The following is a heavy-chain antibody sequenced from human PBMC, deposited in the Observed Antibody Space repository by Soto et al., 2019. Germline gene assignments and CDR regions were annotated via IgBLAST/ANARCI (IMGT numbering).Heavy chain of an antibody. J-gene: IGHJ4*02. CDR3: AKDVKWGGMTTIHYFDS. Sequence: GGSLRLSCAAPGFTFSSYSMNWVRQAPGKGLEWVSSISSSSSYIYYADSVKGRFTISRDNAKNSLFLQMNSLRPEDTALYYCAKDVKWGGMTTIHYFDSWGQGTQVTVSS. V-gene: IGHV3-21*04. CDR2: ISSSSSYI. D-gene: IGHD2-21*02. CDR1: GFTFSSYS.